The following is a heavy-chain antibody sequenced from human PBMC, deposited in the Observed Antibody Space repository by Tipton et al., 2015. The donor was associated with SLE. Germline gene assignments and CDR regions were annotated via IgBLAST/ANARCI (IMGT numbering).Heavy chain of an antibody. J-gene: IGHJ4*02. V-gene: IGHV4-39*01. D-gene: IGHD3-10*01. CDR3: ARLGVTMVRGVREDYFDY. CDR1: GGSISSGSYY. Sequence: TLSLTCTVSGGSISSGSYYWSWIRPPPGKGLEWIGCIYYSGSTYYNPSLKSRVTISVDTSKNQFSLKLSSVTAAGTAVYYCARLGVTMVRGVREDYFDYWGQGTLVTVSS. CDR2: IYYSGST.